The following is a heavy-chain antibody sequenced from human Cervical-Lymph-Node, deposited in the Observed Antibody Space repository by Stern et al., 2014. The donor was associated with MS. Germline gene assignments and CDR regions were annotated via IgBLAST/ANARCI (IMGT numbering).Heavy chain of an antibody. CDR3: VRDGSCRTASCFYYVMDV. D-gene: IGHD1-14*01. Sequence: VQLVESGTEVKQPGASVKVSCKASGYTFTDYYMHWVRQAPGQGLEWIGWINPNSGGTNYAQQFQGRVTMTRDTYITTAYMELSGLRSDDTAIYYCVRDGSCRTASCFYYVMDVWGQGTTVGVSS. J-gene: IGHJ6*01. CDR1: GYTFTDYY. CDR2: INPNSGGT. V-gene: IGHV1-2*02.